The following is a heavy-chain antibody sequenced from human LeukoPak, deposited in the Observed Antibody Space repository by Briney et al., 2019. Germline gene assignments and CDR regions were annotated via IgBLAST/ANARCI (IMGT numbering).Heavy chain of an antibody. Sequence: PGGSLRLSCAASGFTFDDYAMHWVRQAPGKGLEWVSGISWNSGSIGYADSVKGRFTISRDNAKNSLYLQMNSLRAEDTALYYCAKTRSSGWSNRHDAFDIWGQGTMVTVSS. D-gene: IGHD6-19*01. CDR3: AKTRSSGWSNRHDAFDI. J-gene: IGHJ3*02. V-gene: IGHV3-9*01. CDR1: GFTFDDYA. CDR2: ISWNSGSI.